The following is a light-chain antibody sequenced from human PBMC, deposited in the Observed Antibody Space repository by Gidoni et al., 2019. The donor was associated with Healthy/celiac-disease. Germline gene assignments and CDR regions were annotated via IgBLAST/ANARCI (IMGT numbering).Light chain of an antibody. CDR3: SSYTSSSTLEV. CDR1: SSDVGGYNY. V-gene: IGLV2-14*01. CDR2: EVS. Sequence: QSALTQPASGSGSPGQSITISCTGTSSDVGGYNYVSWYQHHPGKAPNLMIYEVSHRPSGVSNRFSGSKSGNTASLTIAGLQAEDEADYYCSSYTSSSTLEVFGGGTKLTVL. J-gene: IGLJ3*02.